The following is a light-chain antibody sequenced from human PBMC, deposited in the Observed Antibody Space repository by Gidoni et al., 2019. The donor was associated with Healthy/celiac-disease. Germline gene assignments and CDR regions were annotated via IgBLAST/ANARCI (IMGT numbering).Light chain of an antibody. V-gene: IGLV2-23*01. J-gene: IGLJ3*02. CDR2: EGS. Sequence: QSALTQPASVSGSPGQSITISCTGTSSDVGSYNLFAWYQQHPGKAPKLMIYEGSKRPSGVSNRFSGSKSGNTASLTISGLQAEDEADYYCCSYAGSSTLVFGGGTNLTVL. CDR1: SSDVGSYNL. CDR3: CSYAGSSTLV.